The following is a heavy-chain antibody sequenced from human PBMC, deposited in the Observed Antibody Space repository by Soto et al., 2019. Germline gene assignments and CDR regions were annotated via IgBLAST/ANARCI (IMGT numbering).Heavy chain of an antibody. CDR3: TRHRDMVEYSGYDFGY. D-gene: IGHD5-12*01. Sequence: GGSLRLSCAASGFTFSGSAMHWVRQASGKGLERVGRIRSKANSYATAYAASVKGRFTISRDDSKNTAYLQMNSLKTEDTIVYYCTRHRDMVEYSGYDFGYWGQGTLVTVSS. CDR1: GFTFSGSA. CDR2: IRSKANSYAT. J-gene: IGHJ4*02. V-gene: IGHV3-73*01.